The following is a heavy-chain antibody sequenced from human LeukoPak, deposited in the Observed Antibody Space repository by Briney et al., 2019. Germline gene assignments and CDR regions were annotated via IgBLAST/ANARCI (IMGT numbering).Heavy chain of an antibody. V-gene: IGHV3-30*04. CDR1: GFTFSSYA. Sequence: GGSLRLSCAASGFTFSSYAMHWVRQAPGKGLEWVAVISYDGSYKYYADSVKGRFTISRDNSKNTLYLQMNSLRAEDTAVYYCARDDRQWLDIFGAFDIWGQGTMVTVSS. CDR3: ARDDRQWLDIFGAFDI. CDR2: ISYDGSYK. J-gene: IGHJ3*02. D-gene: IGHD6-19*01.